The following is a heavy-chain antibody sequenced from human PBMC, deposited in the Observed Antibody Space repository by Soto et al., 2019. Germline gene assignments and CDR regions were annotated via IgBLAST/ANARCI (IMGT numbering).Heavy chain of an antibody. Sequence: SETLSLTCTVSGGSISSYYWSWIRQPPGKGLEWIGYIYYSGSTNYNPSLKSRVTISVDTSKNQFSLKLSSVTAADTAVYYCARTTVPYYFDYWGQGTLVTVSS. V-gene: IGHV4-59*08. CDR3: ARTTVPYYFDY. D-gene: IGHD4-17*01. J-gene: IGHJ4*02. CDR1: GGSISSYY. CDR2: IYYSGST.